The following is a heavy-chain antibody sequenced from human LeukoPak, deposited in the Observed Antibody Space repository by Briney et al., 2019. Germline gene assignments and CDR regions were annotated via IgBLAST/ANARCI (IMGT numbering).Heavy chain of an antibody. V-gene: IGHV4-59*01. CDR1: GGSMSGFC. CDR2: IYYSGSST. J-gene: IGHJ6*02. CDR3: ARTSRHFYGSGTNLTPWPAGMDV. D-gene: IGHD3-10*01. Sequence: SENLSLNCTVSGGSMSGFCWTWIRQPPGRALEWIGSIYYSGSSTKYNPSLKSRVTISVDTSKSQFSLNLNSATAADTAVYYCARTSRHFYGSGTNLTPWPAGMDVWGQGTTVTVSS.